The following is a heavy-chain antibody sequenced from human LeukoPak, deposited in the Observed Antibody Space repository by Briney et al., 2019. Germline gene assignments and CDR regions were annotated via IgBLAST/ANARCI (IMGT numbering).Heavy chain of an antibody. Sequence: GGSLRLSCVASGFTVSTKYMSWVRQAPGKGLEWVSVIYSGGRTYYADSVKGRFSISRDNSKNTLYLQMNSLRAEDTAVCYCARDMTTVLDFDYWGQGTLVTVAS. CDR2: IYSGGRT. CDR3: ARDMTTVLDFDY. D-gene: IGHD4-11*01. CDR1: GFTVSTKY. V-gene: IGHV3-66*02. J-gene: IGHJ4*02.